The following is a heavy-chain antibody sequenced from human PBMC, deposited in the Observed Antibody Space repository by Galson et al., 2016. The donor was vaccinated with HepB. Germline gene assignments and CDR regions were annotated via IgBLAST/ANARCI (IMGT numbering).Heavy chain of an antibody. CDR2: ISGNSGDI. V-gene: IGHV3-11*06. Sequence: SLRLSCAASGFTFSDYYMSWIRQAPGKGLEWISYISGNSGDIRYADSVKGRFTVSRDNAENSVYLQMNSLRVDDMAVYYCARSLLTVTSPFGYWGQGTLVTVSS. CDR3: ARSLLTVTSPFGY. CDR1: GFTFSDYY. D-gene: IGHD4-17*01. J-gene: IGHJ4*02.